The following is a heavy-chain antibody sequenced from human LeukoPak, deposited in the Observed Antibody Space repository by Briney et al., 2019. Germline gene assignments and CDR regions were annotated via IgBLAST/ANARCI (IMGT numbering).Heavy chain of an antibody. D-gene: IGHD3-22*01. V-gene: IGHV4-59*06. J-gene: IGHJ4*02. CDR3: TSSGYYASFDY. Sequence: SETLSLTCTVSGGSISNYYWSWIRQPPGKGLEWIGYIYYSGSTYYNPSLKSRVTISVDTSKNQFSLKLSSVTAADTAVYYCTSSGYYASFDYWGQGTLVTVSS. CDR2: IYYSGST. CDR1: GGSISNYY.